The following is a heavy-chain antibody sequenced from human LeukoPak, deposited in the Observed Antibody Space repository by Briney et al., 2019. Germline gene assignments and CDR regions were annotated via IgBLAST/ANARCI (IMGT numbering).Heavy chain of an antibody. CDR2: ISAYNGNT. CDR3: ARDEFSGYERDYYMDV. J-gene: IGHJ6*03. D-gene: IGHD5-12*01. V-gene: IGHV1-18*01. Sequence: ASVKVSCKASGYTFTSYGINWVRQAPGQGLEWMGWISAYNGNTNYAQKLQGRVTMTTDTSTSTAYMELRSLRSDDTAVYYCARDEFSGYERDYYMDVWGKGTTVTISS. CDR1: GYTFTSYG.